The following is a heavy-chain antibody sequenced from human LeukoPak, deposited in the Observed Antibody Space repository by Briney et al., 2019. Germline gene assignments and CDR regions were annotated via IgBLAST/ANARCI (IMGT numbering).Heavy chain of an antibody. J-gene: IGHJ5*02. Sequence: GGSLRLSCAASGFTFSSYAMSWVRPAPGKGLEWVSAISGSGGSTYYAASVKGWFNISRDNSKNTLYLQMNSLRAEDTAVYYCAKDPFESSGYSSGGFDTWGQGTLVTVSS. D-gene: IGHD6-19*01. V-gene: IGHV3-23*01. CDR3: AKDPFESSGYSSGGFDT. CDR1: GFTFSSYA. CDR2: ISGSGGST.